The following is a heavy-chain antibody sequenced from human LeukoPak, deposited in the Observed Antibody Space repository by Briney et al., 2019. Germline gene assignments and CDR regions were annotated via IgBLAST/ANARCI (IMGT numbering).Heavy chain of an antibody. Sequence: GGSLRLSCATSGFSFTDYPMNWVRQATGKGLEWISNIRTTAEGAKYAYYPRSVKGRVTISRDDGKNTLYLHMNSLRDDDTSVYHGEDGIRYAFDYWGQGILVTVSS. CDR2: IRTTAEGAKYA. D-gene: IGHD3-9*01. CDR1: GFSFTDYP. V-gene: IGHV3-48*02. J-gene: IGHJ4*02. CDR3: EDGIRYAFDY.